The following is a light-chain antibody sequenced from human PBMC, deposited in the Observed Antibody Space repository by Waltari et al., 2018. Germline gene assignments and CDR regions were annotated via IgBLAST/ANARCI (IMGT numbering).Light chain of an antibody. V-gene: IGKV3-11*01. CDR3: QQRSNWPMYT. Sequence: EIVLTQSPATLSLSPGERATLSCRASQSINTYLAWYQQKPGQAPRLLIYDASNRATGIPARFSGSGSGTDFTLTISSLEPEDFAVYYCQQRSNWPMYTFGQGTKLEI. CDR1: QSINTY. J-gene: IGKJ2*01. CDR2: DAS.